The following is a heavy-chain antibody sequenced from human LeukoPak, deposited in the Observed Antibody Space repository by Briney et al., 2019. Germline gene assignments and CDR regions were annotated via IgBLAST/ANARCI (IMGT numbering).Heavy chain of an antibody. CDR3: ARSRKEYKLLLAFDY. CDR1: GGSISSYY. Sequence: NPSETLSLTCTVSGGSISSYYWTWIRQPPGKGLECIGYVYYSGSTNYNPSLKSRVTISIDTSKKQISLKLTSVTAADTAVYYCARSRKEYKLLLAFDYWGRGTLVTVSS. CDR2: VYYSGST. V-gene: IGHV4-59*01. D-gene: IGHD2-2*01. J-gene: IGHJ4*02.